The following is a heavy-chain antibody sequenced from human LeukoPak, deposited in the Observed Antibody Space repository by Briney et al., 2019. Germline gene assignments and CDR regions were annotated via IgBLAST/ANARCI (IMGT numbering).Heavy chain of an antibody. D-gene: IGHD1-7*01. Sequence: SETLSLTCTVSGASITSGSYYWSWIRQPAGKGLEWIGRISGNTNYNPSLRSRVTISVDTSKNQFSLKLTSVTAADTAVYYCARDYNWNYVAVDVWGQGTTVTVSS. CDR3: ARDYNWNYVAVDV. V-gene: IGHV4-61*02. J-gene: IGHJ6*02. CDR2: ISGNT. CDR1: GASITSGSYY.